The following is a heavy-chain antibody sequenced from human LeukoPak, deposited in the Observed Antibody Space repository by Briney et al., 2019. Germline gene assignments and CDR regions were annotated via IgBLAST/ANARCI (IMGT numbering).Heavy chain of an antibody. V-gene: IGHV1-69*04. J-gene: IGHJ3*02. CDR2: IIPILGIA. Sequence: ASVKVSCKASGGTFSSYAISWVRQAPGQGLEWMGRIIPILGIANYAQKFQGRVTITADKSTSTAYMELSSLRSEDTAVYYCARVSAAAGAYAFDIWGQGTMVTASS. D-gene: IGHD6-13*01. CDR3: ARVSAAAGAYAFDI. CDR1: GGTFSSYA.